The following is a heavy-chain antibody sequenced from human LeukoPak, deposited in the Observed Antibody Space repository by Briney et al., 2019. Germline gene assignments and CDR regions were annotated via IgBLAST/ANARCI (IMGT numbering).Heavy chain of an antibody. CDR3: ARDNTISGHYEVGY. Sequence: GGSLRLSCAASGFSVSTNYMIWVRQAPGMGLERVSVISNHGTTYYADSVKGRFSISRDNSKNTVFLQMNSLRAEDTAVYYCARDNTISGHYEVGYWGQGTLVTVSS. V-gene: IGHV3-53*01. D-gene: IGHD3-3*01. CDR2: ISNHGTT. CDR1: GFSVSTNY. J-gene: IGHJ4*02.